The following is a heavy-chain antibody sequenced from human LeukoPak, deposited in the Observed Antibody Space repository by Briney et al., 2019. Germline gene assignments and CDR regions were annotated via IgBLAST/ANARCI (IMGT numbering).Heavy chain of an antibody. CDR1: GFTFSSYW. V-gene: IGHV3-7*01. CDR3: ARGEGYYDFWSGYLGRVPYYYYYMDV. D-gene: IGHD3-3*01. J-gene: IGHJ6*03. Sequence: GGPLRLSCAASGFTFSSYWMSWVRQAPGKGLEWVANIKQDGSEKYYVDSVKGRFTISRDNAKNSLYLQMNSLRAEDTAVYYCARGEGYYDFWSGYLGRVPYYYYYMDVWGKGTTVTVSS. CDR2: IKQDGSEK.